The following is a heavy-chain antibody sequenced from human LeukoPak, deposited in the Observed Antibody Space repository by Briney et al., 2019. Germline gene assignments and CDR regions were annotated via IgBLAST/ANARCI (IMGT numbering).Heavy chain of an antibody. CDR2: ISAYNGNT. V-gene: IGHV1-18*01. CDR3: ARDRYCSSTSCYQYYYYGMDV. J-gene: IGHJ6*02. CDR1: GYTFTSYG. Sequence: GASVKVSCKASGYTFTSYGISWVRQAPGQGPEWMGWISAYNGNTNYAQKLQGRVTMTTDTSTSTAYMELRSLRSDDTAVYYCARDRYCSSTSCYQYYYYGMDVWGQGTTVTVSS. D-gene: IGHD2-2*01.